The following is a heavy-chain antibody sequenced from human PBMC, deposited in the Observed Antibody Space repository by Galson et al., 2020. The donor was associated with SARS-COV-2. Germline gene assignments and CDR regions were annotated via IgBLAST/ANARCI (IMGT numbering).Heavy chain of an antibody. Sequence: SGPTLVKPTQTLTLTCTFSGFSLSTSGGGVGWVRQHPGKALEWLELIYSDDDQRHSPTLQSRLTITKHTSKNQVVLTRTNMDPVDTATYYCAHGLVGLYYYGMDVWGQGTTVTVSS. CDR3: AHGLVGLYYYGMDV. CDR2: IYSDDDQ. V-gene: IGHV2-5*02. J-gene: IGHJ6*02. CDR1: GFSLSTSGGG. D-gene: IGHD2-15*01.